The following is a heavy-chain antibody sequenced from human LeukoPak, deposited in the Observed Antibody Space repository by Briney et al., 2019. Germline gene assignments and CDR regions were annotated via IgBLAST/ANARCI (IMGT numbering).Heavy chain of an antibody. Sequence: GESLKISCKISGYKLTNNRIGWVRQVPGKGLEWMGLIYPGYSDAKYSPSFQGQVTLSVGASISTAYLQLSGLRASDTAIYYCVRFALTSSLDHWGQGTLVTVSS. J-gene: IGHJ5*02. CDR3: VRFALTSSLDH. D-gene: IGHD6-13*01. CDR2: IYPGYSDA. CDR1: GYKLTNNR. V-gene: IGHV5-51*01.